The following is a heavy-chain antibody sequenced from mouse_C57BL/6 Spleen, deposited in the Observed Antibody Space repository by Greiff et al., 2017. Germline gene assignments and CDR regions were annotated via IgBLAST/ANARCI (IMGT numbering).Heavy chain of an antibody. CDR1: GYTFTSYT. D-gene: IGHD1-1*01. Sequence: QVQLQQSGAELARPGASVKMSCKASGYTFTSYTMHWVKQRPGQGLEWIGYINPSSGYTKYNQKFKDKATLTADKSSSTAYMQLSSLTSEDSAVYYCARYGRNYYDSSDDYYAMDYWGQGTSVTVSS. CDR2: INPSSGYT. J-gene: IGHJ4*01. V-gene: IGHV1-4*01. CDR3: ARYGRNYYDSSDDYYAMDY.